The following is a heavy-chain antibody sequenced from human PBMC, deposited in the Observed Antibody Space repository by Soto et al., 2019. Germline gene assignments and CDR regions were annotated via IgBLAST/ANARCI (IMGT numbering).Heavy chain of an antibody. CDR3: ARALWFGELYPRCAFDI. D-gene: IGHD3-10*01. CDR1: GGSFSGYY. J-gene: IGHJ3*02. V-gene: IGHV4-34*01. CDR2: INHSGST. Sequence: QVQLQQWGAGLLKPSETLSLTCAVYGGSFSGYYWSWIRQPPGKGLEWIGEINHSGSTNYNPSLKSRVTISVDTSKNQFSLKLSSVTAPDTAVYYCARALWFGELYPRCAFDIWGQGTMVTVSS.